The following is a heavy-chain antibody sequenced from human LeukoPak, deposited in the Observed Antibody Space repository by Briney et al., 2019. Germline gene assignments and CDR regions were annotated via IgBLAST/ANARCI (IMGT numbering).Heavy chain of an antibody. J-gene: IGHJ3*02. CDR1: GGTFSSYA. Sequence: GASVKVSCKASGGTFSSYAISWVRQAPGQGLEWMGGIIPIFGTANYAQKFQGRVTITADESTSTAYMELSSLRSEDTAVYYCARERFGESANAFDIWGQGTMVTVSS. V-gene: IGHV1-69*13. D-gene: IGHD3-10*01. CDR3: ARERFGESANAFDI. CDR2: IIPIFGTA.